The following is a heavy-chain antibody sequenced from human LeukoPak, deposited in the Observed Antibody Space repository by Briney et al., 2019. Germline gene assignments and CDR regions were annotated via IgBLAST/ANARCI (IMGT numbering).Heavy chain of an antibody. CDR3: ARDDGEVTMVRGGGQYYFDY. Sequence: ASVKVSCKASGGTFSSYAISWVRQAPGQGLEWMGGIIPIFGTANYAQKFQGRVTITADESTSTAYMELSSLRSEDTAVYYCARDDGEVTMVRGGGQYYFDYWGQGTLVTVSS. J-gene: IGHJ4*02. D-gene: IGHD3-10*01. CDR1: GGTFSSYA. V-gene: IGHV1-69*13. CDR2: IIPIFGTA.